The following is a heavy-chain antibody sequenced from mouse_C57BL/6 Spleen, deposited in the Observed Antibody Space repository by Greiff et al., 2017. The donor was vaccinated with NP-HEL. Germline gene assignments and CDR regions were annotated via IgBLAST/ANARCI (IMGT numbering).Heavy chain of an antibody. Sequence: EVHLVESGEGLVKPGGSLKLSCAASGFTFSSYAMSWVRQTPEKRLEWVAYISSGGDYIYYADTVKGRFTISRDNARNTLYLQMSSLKSEDTAMYYCTRDDSSGYYFDYWGQGTTLTVSS. J-gene: IGHJ2*01. CDR1: GFTFSSYA. V-gene: IGHV5-9-1*02. CDR3: TRDDSSGYYFDY. CDR2: ISSGGDYI. D-gene: IGHD3-2*02.